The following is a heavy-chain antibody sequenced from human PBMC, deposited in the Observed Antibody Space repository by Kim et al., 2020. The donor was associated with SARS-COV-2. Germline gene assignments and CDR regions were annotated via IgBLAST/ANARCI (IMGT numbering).Heavy chain of an antibody. Sequence: SETLSLTCTVSGGSISSGDYYWSWIRQPPGKGLEWIGYIYYSGSTYYNPSLKSRVTISVDTSKNQFSLKLSSVTAADTAVYYCARYNYYDSSGYSFDYWGQGTLVTVSS. CDR1: GGSISSGDYY. D-gene: IGHD3-22*01. CDR2: IYYSGST. CDR3: ARYNYYDSSGYSFDY. J-gene: IGHJ4*02. V-gene: IGHV4-30-4*01.